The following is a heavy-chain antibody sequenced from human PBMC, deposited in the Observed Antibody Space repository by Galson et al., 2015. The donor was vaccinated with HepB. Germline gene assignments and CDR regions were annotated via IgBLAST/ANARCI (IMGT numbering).Heavy chain of an antibody. CDR2: ISYDGRNK. D-gene: IGHD2-21*02. CDR3: ANEGDSREVSAFDI. CDR1: GFTFSSYG. J-gene: IGHJ3*02. Sequence: SLRLSCAASGFTFSSYGMHWVRQAPGKGLEWVAVISYDGRNKYYADSVKGRFTISRDNSKNTLYLQMNSLRVEDMAVYYCANEGDSREVSAFDIWGQGTMVTVSS. V-gene: IGHV3-30*18.